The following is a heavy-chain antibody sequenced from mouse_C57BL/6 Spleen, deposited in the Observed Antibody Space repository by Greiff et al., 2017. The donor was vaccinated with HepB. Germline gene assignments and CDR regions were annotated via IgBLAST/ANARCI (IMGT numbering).Heavy chain of an antibody. CDR1: GYTFTSYW. V-gene: IGHV1-53*01. CDR2: INPSNGGT. Sequence: VQLKQPGTELVKPGASVKLSCKASGYTFTSYWMHWVKQRPGQGLEWIGNINPSNGGTNYNEKFKSKATLTVDKSSSTAYMQLSSLTSEDSAVYYCARSYYYGSSYASYYYAMDYWGQGTSVTVSS. D-gene: IGHD1-1*01. CDR3: ARSYYYGSSYASYYYAMDY. J-gene: IGHJ4*01.